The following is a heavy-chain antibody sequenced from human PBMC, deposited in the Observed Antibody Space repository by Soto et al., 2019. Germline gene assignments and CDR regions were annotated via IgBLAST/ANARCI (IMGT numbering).Heavy chain of an antibody. CDR1: GFMFSDFA. V-gene: IGHV3-23*01. J-gene: IGHJ4*02. CDR3: AKKMKIVATNPDY. D-gene: IGHD5-12*01. CDR2: IIGSGGRT. Sequence: GGSLRLSCAASGFMFSDFAMSWVRQAPGKGLEWVAVIIGSGGRTYYADSVKGRFTISRDNSKNTLYLQMNSLRAEDTAVYYCAKKMKIVATNPDYWGQGTLVTVSS.